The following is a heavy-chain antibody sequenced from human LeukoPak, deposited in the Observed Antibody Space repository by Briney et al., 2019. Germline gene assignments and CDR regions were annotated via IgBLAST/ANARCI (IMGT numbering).Heavy chain of an antibody. CDR3: ARHYPTADAFDI. V-gene: IGHV4-59*08. Sequence: SETLSLTCTVSGGSISSYYWSWIRQPPGKGLEWIGYIYYSGSTNYNPSLKSRVTISVDTSKNQFSLKLSSVTAADTAVYYCARHYPTADAFDIWGQGTMVTVSS. CDR2: IYYSGST. D-gene: IGHD4-11*01. J-gene: IGHJ3*02. CDR1: GGSISSYY.